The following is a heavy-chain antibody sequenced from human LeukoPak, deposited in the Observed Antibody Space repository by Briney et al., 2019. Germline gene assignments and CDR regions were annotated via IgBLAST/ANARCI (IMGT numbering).Heavy chain of an antibody. J-gene: IGHJ5*02. V-gene: IGHV3-21*01. D-gene: IGHD2-21*02. CDR3: ARDRRNGALVAVTAHGWFDP. CDR2: ISSSSYI. Sequence: GGSLRLSCAASGFTFSSYSMNWVRQAPGKGVEWVSSISSSSYIYYADSVKGRFTISRDNAKNSLYLQMNSLRAEDTAVYYCARDRRNGALVAVTAHGWFDPWGQGTLVTVSS. CDR1: GFTFSSYS.